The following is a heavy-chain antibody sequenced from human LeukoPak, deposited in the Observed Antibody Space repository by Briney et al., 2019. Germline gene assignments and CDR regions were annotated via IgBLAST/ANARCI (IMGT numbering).Heavy chain of an antibody. D-gene: IGHD3-16*01. J-gene: IGHJ4*02. CDR2: TYYRSKWYN. CDR1: GDSVSSNSAA. V-gene: IGHV6-1*01. CDR3: ARFDYGAPDY. Sequence: SHTLSLTCAISGDSVSSNSAAWNWIRQSPSRGLEWLGRTYYRSKWYNDYTVSVNSRISINPDTSKNQSSLQLKSVTPEDTAVYYCARFDYGAPDYWGQGTLVTVSS.